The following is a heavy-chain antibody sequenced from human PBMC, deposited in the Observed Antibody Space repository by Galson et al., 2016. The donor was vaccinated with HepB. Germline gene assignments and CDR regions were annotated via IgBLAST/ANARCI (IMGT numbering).Heavy chain of an antibody. D-gene: IGHD3-10*01. Sequence: PALVKPTQTLTLTCTFSGFSLSTNGMCVSWIRQPPGKALEWLALIDWADAKHYSTSLKTRLTISQDTSKNQVVLTMTNVDPVDTATYYCALGMVRGVIKSPNYYYYYVMDVWGQGTTVTVSS. CDR2: IDWADAK. CDR1: GFSLSTNGMC. CDR3: ALGMVRGVIKSPNYYYYYVMDV. J-gene: IGHJ6*02. V-gene: IGHV2-70*01.